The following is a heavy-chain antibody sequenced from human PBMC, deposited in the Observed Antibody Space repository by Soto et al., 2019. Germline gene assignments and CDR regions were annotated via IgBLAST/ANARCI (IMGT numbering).Heavy chain of an antibody. D-gene: IGHD3-22*01. V-gene: IGHV4-39*01. CDR1: GGSISSSSYY. Sequence: QLQLQESGPGLVKPSETLSLTCTVSGGSISSSSYYWGWIRQPPGKGLEWIGSIYYSGSTYYNPSLKSRVTISVDTSKNQFSLKLSSVTAADTAVYYCARRGVRRVVITTFDYWGQGTLVTVSS. CDR3: ARRGVRRVVITTFDY. CDR2: IYYSGST. J-gene: IGHJ4*02.